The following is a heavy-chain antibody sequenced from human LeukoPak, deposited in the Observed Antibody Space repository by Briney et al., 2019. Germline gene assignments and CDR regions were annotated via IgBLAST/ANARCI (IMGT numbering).Heavy chain of an antibody. J-gene: IGHJ5*01. V-gene: IGHV4-38-2*02. CDR3: ARAYCSSTSCYTEGWFDS. CDR1: GYSIISGYS. Sequence: SETLSLTCTVSGYSIISGYSWEWIRQPPGKGLEWIGSFHYSGSTYYNPSLMSRVTISGDTSKNQFSLRLSSVTAADTAVYYCARAYCSSTSCYTEGWFDSWGQGTLVTVS. CDR2: FHYSGST. D-gene: IGHD2-2*02.